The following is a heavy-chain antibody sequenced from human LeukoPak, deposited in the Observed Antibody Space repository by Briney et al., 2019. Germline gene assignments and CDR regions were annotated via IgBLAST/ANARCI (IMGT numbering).Heavy chain of an antibody. V-gene: IGHV3-64D*06. CDR1: GFTFSSYA. CDR2: TSSNGGST. CDR3: VKALRGYSGYDLGYYYGMDV. D-gene: IGHD5-12*01. Sequence: GGSLRLSCSASGFTFSSYAMHWVRQAPGKGLEYVSATSSNGGSTYYADSVKGRFTISRDNSKNTLYLQMSSLRAEDTAVYYCVKALRGYSGYDLGYYYGMDVWGKGTTVTVSS. J-gene: IGHJ6*04.